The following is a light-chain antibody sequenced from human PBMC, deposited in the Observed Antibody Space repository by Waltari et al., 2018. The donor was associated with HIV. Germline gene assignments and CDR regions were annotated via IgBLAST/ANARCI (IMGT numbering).Light chain of an antibody. CDR1: SLRSYY. V-gene: IGLV3-19*01. CDR2: GKN. J-gene: IGLJ2*01. CDR3: NSRDSSGTV. Sequence: SELTQDPAVSVALGQTVRITCQGDSLRSYYASWYQQKPRQAPVLVIYGKNNLPSWIPDRFSGSSSGNTASLTITGAQAEDEADYYCNSRDSSGTVFGGGTKLTVL.